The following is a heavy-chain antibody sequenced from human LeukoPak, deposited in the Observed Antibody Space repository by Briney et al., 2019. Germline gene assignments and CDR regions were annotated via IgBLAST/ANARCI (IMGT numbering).Heavy chain of an antibody. CDR3: ASAIFGVVTYYYYGMDV. V-gene: IGHV3-48*03. Sequence: PGGSLRLSCAASGFTFSSYEMNWVRQAPGKGLEWVSYISSSGSNIYYADSVKGRFTISRDNAKNSLYLQMSSLRAEDTAVYYCASAIFGVVTYYYYGMDVWGEGTTVTVSS. J-gene: IGHJ6*01. D-gene: IGHD3-3*01. CDR2: ISSSGSNI. CDR1: GFTFSSYE.